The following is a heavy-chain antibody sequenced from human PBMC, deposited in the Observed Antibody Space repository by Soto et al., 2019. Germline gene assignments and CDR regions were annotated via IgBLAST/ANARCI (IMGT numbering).Heavy chain of an antibody. CDR2: ISAYNGNT. CDR1: GYTFTSYG. J-gene: IGHJ4*02. V-gene: IGHV1-18*01. CDR3: ARDTYSNYVPYPFDY. D-gene: IGHD4-4*01. Sequence: ASVKVSCKASGYTFTSYGISWVRQAPGQGLEWMGWISAYNGNTNYAQKLQGRVTMTTDTSTSTAYMELRSLRSDDTAVYYCARDTYSNYVPYPFDYWGQGTLVTVSS.